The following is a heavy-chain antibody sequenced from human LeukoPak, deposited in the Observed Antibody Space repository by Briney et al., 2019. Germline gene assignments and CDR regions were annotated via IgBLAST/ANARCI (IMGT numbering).Heavy chain of an antibody. V-gene: IGHV5-51*01. D-gene: IGHD3-3*01. CDR1: GYGFTTYW. J-gene: IGHJ4*02. Sequence: GEALQISYHGAGYGFTTYWIGWGRPVRGKGVGWRGIIYPGEADTRYSSSFQGRVTISADKSIRTAYLQWSSLKASDTAIYYCASSIRSVSLSFDYWGQGTLVTVSS. CDR2: IYPGEADT. CDR3: ASSIRSVSLSFDY.